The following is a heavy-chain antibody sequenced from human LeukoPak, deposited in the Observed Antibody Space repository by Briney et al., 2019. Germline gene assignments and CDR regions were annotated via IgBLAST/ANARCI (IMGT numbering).Heavy chain of an antibody. D-gene: IGHD6-13*01. CDR1: GFTFRFSA. V-gene: IGHV3-23*01. CDR3: AKAYSSSLYGDAFHI. J-gene: IGHJ3*02. CDR2: ISGGASVS. Sequence: GGSLRLSCAGSGFTFRFSAMTWLRLAPGKGLEWVSGISGGASVSRHADSVKGRFNISRDNSKNTLYLQLNGLRVEDTAIYYCAKAYSSSLYGDAFHIWGQGTMVTVSP.